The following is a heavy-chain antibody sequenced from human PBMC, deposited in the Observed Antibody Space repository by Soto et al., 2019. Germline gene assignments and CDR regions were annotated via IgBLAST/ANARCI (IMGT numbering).Heavy chain of an antibody. Sequence: GASVKVSCKASGYTFTSYGISWVRQAPGQGLEWMGCISAYNGNTNYAQKLQGRVTMTTDTSTSTAYMELRSLRSDDTAVYYCARYDGYCSGGRCYANWFDPGGQGTLVPVSS. J-gene: IGHJ5*02. CDR2: ISAYNGNT. D-gene: IGHD2-15*01. V-gene: IGHV1-18*01. CDR1: GYTFTSYG. CDR3: ARYDGYCSGGRCYANWFDP.